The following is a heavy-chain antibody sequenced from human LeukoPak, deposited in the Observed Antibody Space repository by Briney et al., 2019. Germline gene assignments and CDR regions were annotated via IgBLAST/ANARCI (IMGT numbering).Heavy chain of an antibody. V-gene: IGHV4-34*01. Sequence: PSETLSLTCAVYGGSFSGYYRSWIRQPPGKGLEWIGEINHSGSTNYNPSLKSRVTISVDTSKNQFSLNLSSVTAADTAVYYCARQHSGWYYFDYWGQGTLVTVSS. CDR2: INHSGST. J-gene: IGHJ4*02. D-gene: IGHD6-19*01. CDR1: GGSFSGYY. CDR3: ARQHSGWYYFDY.